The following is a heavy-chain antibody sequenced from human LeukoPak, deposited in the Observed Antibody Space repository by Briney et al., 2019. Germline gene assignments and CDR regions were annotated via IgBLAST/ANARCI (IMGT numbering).Heavy chain of an antibody. Sequence: SAKVSCTASGGTFSSYAISWVRQAPGQGLEWMGGIIPIFGTANYAQKFQSRLTITADESTSTAYMELSSLRSEDTAVYYCARRSAYDFWSGYSYYFDYWGQGTLVTVSS. V-gene: IGHV1-69*13. D-gene: IGHD3-3*01. J-gene: IGHJ4*02. CDR2: IIPIFGTA. CDR1: GGTFSSYA. CDR3: ARRSAYDFWSGYSYYFDY.